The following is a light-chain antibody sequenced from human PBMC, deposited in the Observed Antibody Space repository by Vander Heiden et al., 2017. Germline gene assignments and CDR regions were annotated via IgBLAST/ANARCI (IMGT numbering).Light chain of an antibody. Sequence: SYELTQPPSVSVSPGQTARITCSGDALPKQYAYWYQQKPGQAPVLVIYKDRERPSGIPERFSGSSSGTTVTLTISGVQAEDEADYYCQSADSSGPNWVFGGGTKLTVL. J-gene: IGLJ3*02. V-gene: IGLV3-25*03. CDR1: ALPKQY. CDR2: KDR. CDR3: QSADSSGPNWV.